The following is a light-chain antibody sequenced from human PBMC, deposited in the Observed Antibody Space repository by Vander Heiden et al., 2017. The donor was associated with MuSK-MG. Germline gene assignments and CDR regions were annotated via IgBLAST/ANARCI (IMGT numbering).Light chain of an antibody. CDR2: YDI. CDR3: QVWDSSSDSVI. V-gene: IGLV3-21*04. Sequence: YVLTPPPSVSVAPGQTTRLTWGGENIGGKSVHWYQQKPGQAPVLVMYYDIDRPSGIPERFSGSNSGNTATLTISRVEDGDEADYYCQVWDSSSDSVIFGGGTKLTVL. CDR1: NIGGKS. J-gene: IGLJ2*01.